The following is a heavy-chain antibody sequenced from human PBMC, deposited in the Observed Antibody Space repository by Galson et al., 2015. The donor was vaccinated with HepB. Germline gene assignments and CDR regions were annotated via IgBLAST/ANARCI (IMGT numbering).Heavy chain of an antibody. D-gene: IGHD6-19*01. CDR1: GFPFSTYS. CDR2: ISISRDYI. Sequence: SLRLSCAASGFPFSTYSMNWVRQAPGKGLEWVSSISISRDYIYYADSVKGRFTISRDNAKNSLYLQMNSLRVEDTAVYYCARGSSAWYGAFDIWGQGTMVTVPS. CDR3: ARGSSAWYGAFDI. V-gene: IGHV3-21*01. J-gene: IGHJ3*02.